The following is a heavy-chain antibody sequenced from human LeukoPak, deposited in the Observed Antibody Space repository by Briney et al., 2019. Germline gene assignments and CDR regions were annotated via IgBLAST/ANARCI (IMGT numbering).Heavy chain of an antibody. CDR2: IYHSGST. CDR1: GYSISSGYY. CDR3: ARGPYSSSWYWFDP. D-gene: IGHD6-13*01. J-gene: IGHJ5*02. Sequence: SETLSLTCTVSGYSISSGYYWGWIRQPPGKGLEWIGSIYHSGSTYYNPSLKSRVTISVDTSKNQFSLKLSSVTAADTAVYYCARGPYSSSWYWFDPWGQGTLVTVPS. V-gene: IGHV4-38-2*02.